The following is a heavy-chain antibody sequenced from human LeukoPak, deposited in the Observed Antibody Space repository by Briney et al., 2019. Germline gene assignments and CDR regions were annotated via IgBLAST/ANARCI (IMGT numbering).Heavy chain of an antibody. CDR3: ARGLNNRKSGRRFDVFEI. CDR2: IYTSGST. J-gene: IGHJ3*02. CDR1: GGSISSGSYY. Sequence: TLSLTCTVSGGSISSGSYYWSWIPPPAGKGLEWIGRIYTSGSTNYNPSLKSRVTISADTSKNQFSLRLSSVTAADTAVYYCARGLNNRKSGRRFDVFEIWGQGTMVTVSS. V-gene: IGHV4-61*02. D-gene: IGHD1-14*01.